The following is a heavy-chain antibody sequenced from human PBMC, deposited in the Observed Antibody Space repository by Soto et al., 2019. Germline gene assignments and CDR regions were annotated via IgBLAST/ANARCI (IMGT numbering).Heavy chain of an antibody. Sequence: TGGSLRLSCAASGFTFSSYAMSWVRQAPGKGLEWVSAISGSGGSTYYADSVKGRFTISRDNSKDTLYLQMNSLRAEDTAVYYCAKGYYDFWSGYPDYWGQGTLVTVSS. CDR3: AKGYYDFWSGYPDY. CDR1: GFTFSSYA. CDR2: ISGSGGST. V-gene: IGHV3-23*01. D-gene: IGHD3-3*01. J-gene: IGHJ4*02.